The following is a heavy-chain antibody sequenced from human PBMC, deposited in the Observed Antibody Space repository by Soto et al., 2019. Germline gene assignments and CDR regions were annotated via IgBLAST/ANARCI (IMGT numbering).Heavy chain of an antibody. V-gene: IGHV1-69*01. CDR1: GGTFSSYA. Sequence: SVKVSCKASGGTFSSYAISWGRQAPVQGLEWMGGIIPTFGTANYPQKFQGRVTITADESTSAAYMELSSLRSEDTAAYSCARDHRPDYYGSGSYGYGMDVWGQGTTVTVSS. D-gene: IGHD3-10*01. J-gene: IGHJ6*02. CDR2: IIPTFGTA. CDR3: ARDHRPDYYGSGSYGYGMDV.